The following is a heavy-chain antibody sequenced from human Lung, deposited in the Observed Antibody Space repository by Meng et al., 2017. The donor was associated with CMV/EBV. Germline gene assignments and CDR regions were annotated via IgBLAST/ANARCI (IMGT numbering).Heavy chain of an antibody. V-gene: IGHV1-2*02. CDR3: ARDNNWGPHY. CDR1: GYTFTAHY. Sequence: ASVXVSCKASGYTFTAHYFHWARQAPGQGLEWMGWIHPHRGDTNYAQQFQGRVTLTRDTSINTGYMELTRLTSDDTAVYYCARDNNWGPHYWGQGTLVTVSS. D-gene: IGHD7-27*01. J-gene: IGHJ4*02. CDR2: IHPHRGDT.